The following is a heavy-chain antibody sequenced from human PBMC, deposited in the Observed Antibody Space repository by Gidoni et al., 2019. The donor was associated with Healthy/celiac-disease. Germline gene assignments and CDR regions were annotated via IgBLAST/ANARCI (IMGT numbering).Heavy chain of an antibody. Sequence: PGGSLRLSCAASGFTFSSYVMNWVRQAPGKGLEWVSYISSSSSTIYYADYVKGRFTISRDNAKNSLYLQMNSLRAEETAGYYCARDEQGYSRVKPFDYWGQGTLVTVSS. J-gene: IGHJ4*02. V-gene: IGHV3-48*03. D-gene: IGHD6-13*01. CDR3: ARDEQGYSRVKPFDY. CDR1: GFTFSSYV. CDR2: ISSSSSTI.